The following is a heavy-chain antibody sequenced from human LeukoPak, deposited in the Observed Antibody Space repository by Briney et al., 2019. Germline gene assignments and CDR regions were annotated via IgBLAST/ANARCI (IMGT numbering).Heavy chain of an antibody. D-gene: IGHD6-19*01. J-gene: IGHJ6*02. CDR1: GFTFSSYD. CDR2: IGTAGDT. Sequence: GGSLRLSCAASGFTFSSYDMHRVRQATGKGLEWVSAIGTAGDTYYPGSVKGRFTISRENAKNSLYLQMNSLRAGDTAVYYCARGKISSGWDTFDYYYYGMDVWGQGTTVTVSS. V-gene: IGHV3-13*01. CDR3: ARGKISSGWDTFDYYYYGMDV.